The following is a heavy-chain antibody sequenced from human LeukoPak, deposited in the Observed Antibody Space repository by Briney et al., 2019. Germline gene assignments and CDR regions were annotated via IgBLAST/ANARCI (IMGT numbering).Heavy chain of an antibody. J-gene: IGHJ3*02. V-gene: IGHV1-46*03. CDR1: GYTFTTYY. CDR3: ATPGRYDFWSGYEVAFDI. CDR2: INPSGGST. D-gene: IGHD3-3*01. Sequence: ASAKVSCXASGYTFTTYYMHWVPQALGQGLEWMGIINPSGGSTSYAQKFQGRVTMTRDTSTSTVYMELSSLRSEDTAVYYCATPGRYDFWSGYEVAFDIWGQGTMVTVSS.